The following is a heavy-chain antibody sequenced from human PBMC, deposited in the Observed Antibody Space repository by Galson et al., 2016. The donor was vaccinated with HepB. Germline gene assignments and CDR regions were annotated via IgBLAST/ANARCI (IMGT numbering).Heavy chain of an antibody. Sequence: ETLSLTCAVHGGSLRGYYWSWIRQPPGKGLEWIGEINHSGSTNCNPSLKSRVTISVDMSKNHFSLKLNSVTAADTGVYYCARGSAAATYFDYWGQGTLVTVSS. CDR2: INHSGST. D-gene: IGHD2-15*01. J-gene: IGHJ4*02. CDR3: ARGSAAATYFDY. V-gene: IGHV4-34*01. CDR1: GGSLRGYY.